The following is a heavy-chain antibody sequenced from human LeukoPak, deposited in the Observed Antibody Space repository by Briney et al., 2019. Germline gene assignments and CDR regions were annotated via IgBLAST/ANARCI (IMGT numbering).Heavy chain of an antibody. D-gene: IGHD3-22*01. Sequence: SVKVSCKASGGTFSSYAISWVRQAPGQGREWMGGIIPIFGTANYAQKFQGRVTITTDESTSTAYMELSSLRSEDTAVYYCARGAYDSSGYYYEGSRFDSWGQGTLVTVSS. CDR1: GGTFSSYA. J-gene: IGHJ4*02. CDR2: IIPIFGTA. V-gene: IGHV1-69*05. CDR3: ARGAYDSSGYYYEGSRFDS.